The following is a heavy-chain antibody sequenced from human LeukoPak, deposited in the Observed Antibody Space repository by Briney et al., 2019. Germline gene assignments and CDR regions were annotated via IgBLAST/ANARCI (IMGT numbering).Heavy chain of an antibody. CDR2: MNPNSGNT. Sequence: ASVKVSCKASGNTFTSYDINWVRQAIGQGLEWMGWMNPNSGNTGYAQKFQGRVTITRNTSISTAYMELSSLRSEDTAVYYCARVGPSSWYYWGQGTLVTVSS. CDR3: ARVGPSSWYY. D-gene: IGHD6-13*01. J-gene: IGHJ4*02. CDR1: GNTFTSYD. V-gene: IGHV1-8*01.